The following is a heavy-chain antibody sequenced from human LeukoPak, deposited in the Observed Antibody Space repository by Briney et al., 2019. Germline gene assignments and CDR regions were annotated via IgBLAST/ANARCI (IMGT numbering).Heavy chain of an antibody. Sequence: GESLKISCKASGYTFTSYYMHWVRQAPGQGLEWMGIINPSGGSTSYAQKFQGRVTMTRDTSTSTVYMELSSLRSEDTAVYYCARALEQLPDAFDIWGQGTMVTVSS. CDR3: ARALEQLPDAFDI. V-gene: IGHV1-46*01. J-gene: IGHJ3*02. CDR1: GYTFTSYY. CDR2: INPSGGST. D-gene: IGHD6-6*01.